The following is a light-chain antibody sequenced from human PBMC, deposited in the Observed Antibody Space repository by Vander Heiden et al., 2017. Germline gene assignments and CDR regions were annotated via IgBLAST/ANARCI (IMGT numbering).Light chain of an antibody. Sequence: QSVLTQPPSVSGSPGQRATIPCTGSSSNIGAGYDVHWYQQLPGTAPKLLIYGNSNRPSGVPDRFSGSKSGTSASLAITGLQAEDEADYYCQSYDSSLSGYVFGAGTKVTVL. CDR2: GNS. CDR1: SSNIGAGYD. CDR3: QSYDSSLSGYV. V-gene: IGLV1-40*01. J-gene: IGLJ1*01.